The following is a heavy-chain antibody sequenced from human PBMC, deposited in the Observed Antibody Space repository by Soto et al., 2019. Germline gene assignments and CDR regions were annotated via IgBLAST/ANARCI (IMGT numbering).Heavy chain of an antibody. CDR3: ARREIQGPIDY. V-gene: IGHV4-28*01. CDR2: IYYSGTT. D-gene: IGHD1-26*01. CDR1: GYSISSSNW. Sequence: SETLSLTCAVSGYSISSSNWWGWIRQPPGKGLEWIGYIYYSGTTYYNPSLKSRVTMSVDTSNNQFSLKLNSVTAVDTAVYYCARREIQGPIDYWGQGTLITVSS. J-gene: IGHJ4*02.